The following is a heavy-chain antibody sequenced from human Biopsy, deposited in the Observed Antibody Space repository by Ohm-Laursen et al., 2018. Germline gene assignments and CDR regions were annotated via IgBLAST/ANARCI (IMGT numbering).Heavy chain of an antibody. J-gene: IGHJ2*01. CDR1: GGSFSGYY. D-gene: IGHD5-24*01. CDR3: ASACYNPDWNFDL. CDR2: INDSGRI. Sequence: TLSLTCGVYGGSFSGYYCSWIRQPPGKGLEWIGEINDSGRINYNPSLRSRVTFSVDTSKNQFSLKLSSVTAADTAVYYCASACYNPDWNFDLWGRGTRVTVSS. V-gene: IGHV4-34*01.